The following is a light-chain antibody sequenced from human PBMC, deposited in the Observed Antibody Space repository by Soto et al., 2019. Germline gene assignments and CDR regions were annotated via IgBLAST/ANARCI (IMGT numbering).Light chain of an antibody. Sequence: DIVLTQSPATLSLSPGERATLSCRASQSVSNNYLAWYQQKPGQAPRLLIYGASTRATGIPARFSGSGSGTEFTLTISSLQFEDFAMYYCQQYSSSRTFGQGTKVDIK. CDR3: QQYSSSRT. CDR1: QSVSNNY. J-gene: IGKJ1*01. CDR2: GAS. V-gene: IGKV3-20*01.